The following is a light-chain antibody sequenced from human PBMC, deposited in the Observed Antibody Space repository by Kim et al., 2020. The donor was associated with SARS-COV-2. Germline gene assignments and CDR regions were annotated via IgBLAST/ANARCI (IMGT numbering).Light chain of an antibody. CDR3: QQFNTYSSTWT. Sequence: DIQLTQSPSTLSASVGDRVTITCRASQSISSWLAWYQQKPGKAPKLLIYKASTLESGVPSRFSGSVSGTEFTLTISSLQPDDFATYYCQQFNTYSSTWTFGQGTKVDI. V-gene: IGKV1-5*03. CDR1: QSISSW. J-gene: IGKJ1*01. CDR2: KAS.